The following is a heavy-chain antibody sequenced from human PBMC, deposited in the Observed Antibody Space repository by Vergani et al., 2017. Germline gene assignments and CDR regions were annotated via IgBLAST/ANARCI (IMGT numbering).Heavy chain of an antibody. CDR3: ARAQYYYDSSGYSDAFDI. D-gene: IGHD3-22*01. Sequence: QVQLVQSGAEVKKPGASVKVSCKASGYTFTSYGISWVRQAPGQGLEWMGWISAYNGNTNYAQKLQGRVTMTTDTSTSTAYMELRSLRSDDTAVYYCARAQYYYDSSGYSDAFDIWGQGTMVTVSS. CDR1: GYTFTSYG. CDR2: ISAYNGNT. V-gene: IGHV1-18*01. J-gene: IGHJ3*02.